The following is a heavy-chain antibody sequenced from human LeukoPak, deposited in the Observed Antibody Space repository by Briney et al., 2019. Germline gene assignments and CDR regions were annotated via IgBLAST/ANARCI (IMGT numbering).Heavy chain of an antibody. Sequence: GGSLRVSCAASGFTFSTYWMSWVRQAPGKGLEGVANIKQDGSEKNYVASVKGRFTICRDNDKNSLYLQMNSLRAEDTAVYYCARSRYLDYWGQGTLVTVFS. J-gene: IGHJ4*02. CDR1: GFTFSTYW. V-gene: IGHV3-7*01. CDR3: ARSRYLDY. CDR2: IKQDGSEK.